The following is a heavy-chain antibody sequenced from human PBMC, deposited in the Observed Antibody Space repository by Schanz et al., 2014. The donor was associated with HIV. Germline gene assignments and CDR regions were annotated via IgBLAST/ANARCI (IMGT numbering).Heavy chain of an antibody. CDR2: IYYNGDTY. V-gene: IGHV3-33*01. CDR1: GFTFSSYG. D-gene: IGHD6-19*01. Sequence: QVQLVESGGGVVQPGRSLRLSCAASGFTFSSYGMHWVRQAPGKGLEWIGTIYYNGDTYYNPSLKSRVTMSVDTSRNYFSLNVPSVTAADTAIYYCARHYGDYGSGWYIKAKWFDPWGRGNLVTVSS. CDR3: ARHYGDYGSGWYIKAKWFDP. J-gene: IGHJ5*01.